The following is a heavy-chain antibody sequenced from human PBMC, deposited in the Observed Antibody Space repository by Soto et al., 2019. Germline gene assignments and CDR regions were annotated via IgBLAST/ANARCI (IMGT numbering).Heavy chain of an antibody. Sequence: SLRLSFAASGFTFSKYGMHWVHQAPGKGLEWVALIWNDGIRKVYVDSVKGRFTISRDNSKNTLDLQMNNLRDEDTAVYYCARDDDNDANALDYWGPGTLVTVS. V-gene: IGHV3-33*01. CDR3: ARDDDNDANALDY. J-gene: IGHJ4*02. CDR1: GFTFSKYG. CDR2: IWNDGIRK.